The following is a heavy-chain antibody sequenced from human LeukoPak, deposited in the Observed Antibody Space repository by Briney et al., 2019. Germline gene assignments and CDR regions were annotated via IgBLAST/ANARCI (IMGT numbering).Heavy chain of an antibody. CDR3: AREAEKERWLQFHNAFDI. J-gene: IGHJ3*02. CDR1: GFTFSDYY. V-gene: IGHV3-11*04. Sequence: SGGSLRLSCAASGFTFSDYYMSWIRQAPGKGLEWVSYISSSGSTIYYADSVKGRFTISRDNAKKSLYLQMNSLRAEDTAVYYCAREAEKERWLQFHNAFDIWGQGTMVTVSS. CDR2: ISSSGSTI. D-gene: IGHD5-24*01.